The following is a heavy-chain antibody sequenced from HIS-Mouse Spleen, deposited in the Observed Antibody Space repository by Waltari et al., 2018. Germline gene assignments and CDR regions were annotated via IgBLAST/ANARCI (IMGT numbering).Heavy chain of an antibody. V-gene: IGHV3-73*01. D-gene: IGHD3-3*01. J-gene: IGHJ4*02. CDR2: IRSKANSYAA. CDR1: GFTFSGSA. Sequence: EVQLVESGGGLVQPGGSLKLSCAASGFTFSGSAMHWVRQASGKGVEGVGRIRSKANSYAAGYAESVKGRFTISRDDSKNTAYLQMNSLKTEDTAVYYCTGGSWSGYYFDYWGQGTLVTVSS. CDR3: TGGSWSGYYFDY.